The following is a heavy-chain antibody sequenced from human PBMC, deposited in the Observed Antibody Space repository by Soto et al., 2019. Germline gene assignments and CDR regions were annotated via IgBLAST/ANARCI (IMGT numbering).Heavy chain of an antibody. Sequence: PGGSLRLSCAASGFTFSSYSMNWVRQAPGKGLEWVSSISSSSSYIYYADSVKGRFTISRDNAKNSLYLQMNSLRAEDTAVYYCARETCSSTSCYRGYYYYGMDVWGQGTTVTVSS. D-gene: IGHD2-2*02. CDR1: GFTFSSYS. CDR3: ARETCSSTSCYRGYYYYGMDV. J-gene: IGHJ6*02. V-gene: IGHV3-21*01. CDR2: ISSSSSYI.